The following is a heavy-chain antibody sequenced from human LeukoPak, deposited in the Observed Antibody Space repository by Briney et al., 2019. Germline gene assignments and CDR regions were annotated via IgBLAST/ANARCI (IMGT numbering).Heavy chain of an antibody. CDR3: ARDWRSYGSGSYYMAY. CDR2: ISSGSSFI. J-gene: IGHJ4*02. D-gene: IGHD3-10*01. V-gene: IGHV3-21*01. Sequence: PGGSLRLSRAASGFNFGSYAMNWVRQAPGKGLEWVSSISSGSSFIYYADSVKGRFTISRDNAKNSLYLQMNSLRAEDTAVYYCARDWRSYGSGSYYMAYWGQGTLVTVSS. CDR1: GFNFGSYA.